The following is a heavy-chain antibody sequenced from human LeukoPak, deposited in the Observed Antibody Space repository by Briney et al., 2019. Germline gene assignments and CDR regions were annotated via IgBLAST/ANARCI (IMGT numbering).Heavy chain of an antibody. CDR2: INHSGST. J-gene: IGHJ4*02. V-gene: IGHV4-34*01. CDR1: GGSFSGYY. D-gene: IGHD2-2*02. Sequence: PSETLSLTCAVYGGSFSGYYWSWIRQPPGKGLEWIGEINHSGSTNYNPSLKSRVTISVDTSKNQFSLKLSSVTAADTAVYYCARVRVVPAAIREYYFDYWGQGTLVTVSS. CDR3: ARVRVVPAAIREYYFDY.